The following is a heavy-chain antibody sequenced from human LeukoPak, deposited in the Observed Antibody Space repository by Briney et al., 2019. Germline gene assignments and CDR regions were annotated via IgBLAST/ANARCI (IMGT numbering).Heavy chain of an antibody. CDR1: GFTFSSYW. CDR3: ARVDVWGSFRSHY. J-gene: IGHJ4*02. Sequence: PGGSLRLSCAASGFTFSSYWMHWVRQAPGKGLMWVSRIDSDGSETSYAESVKGRFTISRDNAKNTLYLQMNSLRVEDTAVYYCARVDVWGSFRSHYWGQGTLVTVSS. D-gene: IGHD3-16*02. CDR2: IDSDGSET. V-gene: IGHV3-74*01.